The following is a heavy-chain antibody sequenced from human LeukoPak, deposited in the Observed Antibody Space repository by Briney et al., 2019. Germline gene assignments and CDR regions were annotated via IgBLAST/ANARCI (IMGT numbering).Heavy chain of an antibody. CDR1: GGSFSGYY. CDR2: INHSGST. D-gene: IGHD3-10*01. CDR3: AGGRFGYYYYVREV. V-gene: IGHV4-34*01. Sequence: SETLSLTCAVYGGSFSGYYWSWIRQPPGKGLEWIGEINHSGSTNYNPSLKSRVTISVDTSKNQFSLKLSSVTAADTAVYYCAGGRFGYYYYVREVGAKGPTVPVS. J-gene: IGHJ6*02.